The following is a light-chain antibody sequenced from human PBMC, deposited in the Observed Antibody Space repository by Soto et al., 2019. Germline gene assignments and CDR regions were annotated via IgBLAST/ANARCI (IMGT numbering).Light chain of an antibody. CDR2: GAS. Sequence: EIVMTQSPATLSVSPGERATLSCRAIQSVSSNLACYKQKPGQAPRLLIYGASTRATGIPARFSGSGSGTEFTLPIRSLQSEDFAVYYCQQFNDWLWTFGQGTKVEIK. CDR3: QQFNDWLWT. J-gene: IGKJ1*01. V-gene: IGKV3-15*01. CDR1: QSVSSN.